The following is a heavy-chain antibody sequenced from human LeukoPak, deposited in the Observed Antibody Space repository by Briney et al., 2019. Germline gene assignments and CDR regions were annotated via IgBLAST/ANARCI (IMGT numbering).Heavy chain of an antibody. D-gene: IGHD5-12*01. V-gene: IGHV3-21*01. CDR2: ISSSSSYI. CDR1: GFTFSSYS. J-gene: IGHJ4*02. CDR3: ARELKSGYDDGDFDY. Sequence: TGGSLRLSCAASGFTFSSYSMNWVRQAPGKGLEWVSSISSSSSYIYYADSVRGRFTISRDNAKNSLYLQMNSLRAEDTAVYYCARELKSGYDDGDFDYWGQGTLVTVSS.